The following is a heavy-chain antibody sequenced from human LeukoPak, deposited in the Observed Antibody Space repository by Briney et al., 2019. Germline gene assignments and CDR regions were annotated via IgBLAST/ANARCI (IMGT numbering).Heavy chain of an antibody. D-gene: IGHD2-8*01. CDR1: GFTFSSYA. J-gene: IGHJ6*03. Sequence: PGGSLRLSCAASGFTFSSYAMSWVRQAPGKGLEWVSAISGSGGSTYYVDSVKGRFTISRDNSKNTLFLQMNSLRGEDTAVYYCAKDQMVVPSYYMDVWGQGTTVTVSS. CDR2: ISGSGGST. V-gene: IGHV3-23*01. CDR3: AKDQMVVPSYYMDV.